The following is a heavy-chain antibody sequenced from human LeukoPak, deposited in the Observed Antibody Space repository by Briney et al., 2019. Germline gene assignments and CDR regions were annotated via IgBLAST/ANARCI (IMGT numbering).Heavy chain of an antibody. CDR2: IYSGGST. Sequence: PGGSLRLSCAASGFTVSSNYMSWVRQAPGKGLEWVSVIYSGGSTYYADSVKGRFTISRHNSKNTLYLQMNSLRAEDTAVYHCARGRGRDYYDSSGYYYYFDYWGQGTLVTVSS. V-gene: IGHV3-53*04. D-gene: IGHD3-22*01. CDR1: GFTVSSNY. J-gene: IGHJ4*02. CDR3: ARGRGRDYYDSSGYYYYFDY.